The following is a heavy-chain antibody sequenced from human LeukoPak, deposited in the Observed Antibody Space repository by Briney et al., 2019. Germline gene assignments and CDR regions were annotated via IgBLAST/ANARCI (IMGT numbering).Heavy chain of an antibody. J-gene: IGHJ1*01. Sequence: PGGSLRLSCAASGFTVSSNYMSWVRQAPGKGLGWVSVIYSGGSTYYADSVKGRFTISRDNSKNTLYLQMNSLRAEDTAVYYCARVVYDSSGYYYEEYFQHWGQGTLVTVSS. CDR2: IYSGGST. V-gene: IGHV3-53*01. CDR1: GFTVSSNY. CDR3: ARVVYDSSGYYYEEYFQH. D-gene: IGHD3-22*01.